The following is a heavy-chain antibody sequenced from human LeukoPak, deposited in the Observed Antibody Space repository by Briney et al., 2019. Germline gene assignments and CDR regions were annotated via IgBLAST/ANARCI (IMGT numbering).Heavy chain of an antibody. V-gene: IGHV4-30-4*08. CDR2: IYYSGST. Sequence: SKTLSLTCTVSGGSISSGDYYWSWIRQPPGKGLEWIGYIYYSGSTYYNPSLKSRVTISVDTSKNQFSLKLSSVTAAGTAVYYCARAGGSYYPGYFQHWGQGTLVTVSS. J-gene: IGHJ1*01. CDR1: GGSISSGDYY. D-gene: IGHD1-26*01. CDR3: ARAGGSYYPGYFQH.